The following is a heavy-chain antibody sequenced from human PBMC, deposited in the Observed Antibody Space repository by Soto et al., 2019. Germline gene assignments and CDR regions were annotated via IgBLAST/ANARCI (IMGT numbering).Heavy chain of an antibody. Sequence: PGGSLRLSCVGSGFTFSSYGMHWVRQAPGKGLECVAVISYDGSNKYYADSVKGRFTISRDNSKNTLYLQMNSLRAEDTAVYYCANVLRLDYWGQGTLVTV. CDR1: GFTFSSYG. D-gene: IGHD2-8*01. V-gene: IGHV3-30*18. CDR2: ISYDGSNK. J-gene: IGHJ4*02. CDR3: ANVLRLDY.